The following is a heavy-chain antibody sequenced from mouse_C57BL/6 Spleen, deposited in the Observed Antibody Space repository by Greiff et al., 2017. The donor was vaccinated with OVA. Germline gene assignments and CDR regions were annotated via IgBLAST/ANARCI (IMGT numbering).Heavy chain of an antibody. D-gene: IGHD1-1*01. CDR1: GYAFSSSW. CDR2: IYPGDGDT. Sequence: QVQLQQSGPELVKPGASVKISCKASGYAFSSSWMNWVKQRPGKGLEWIGRIYPGDGDTNYNGKFKGQATLTADKSSSTAYMQLSSLTSEDSAVYFCGRYDYGSSYEADYWGQGTTLTVSS. J-gene: IGHJ2*01. V-gene: IGHV1-82*01. CDR3: GRYDYGSSYEADY.